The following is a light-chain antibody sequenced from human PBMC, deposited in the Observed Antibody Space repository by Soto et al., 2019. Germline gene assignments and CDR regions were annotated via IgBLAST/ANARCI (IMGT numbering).Light chain of an antibody. J-gene: IGKJ2*01. Sequence: EIVLTQSPATLSLSPGERATLSCRASQSINNYSAWYQQKPGQAPRLLIYDASNRATGIPARFSGSGSGTDFTLTISSLESEDFAVYYCQQRSDWPPYTFGQGTKLEIK. CDR3: QQRSDWPPYT. CDR1: QSINNY. V-gene: IGKV3-11*01. CDR2: DAS.